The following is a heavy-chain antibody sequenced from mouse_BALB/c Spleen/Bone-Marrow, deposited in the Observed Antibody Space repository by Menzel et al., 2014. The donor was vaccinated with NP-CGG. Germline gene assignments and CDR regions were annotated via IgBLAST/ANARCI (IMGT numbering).Heavy chain of an antibody. D-gene: IGHD2-14*01. J-gene: IGHJ2*01. CDR3: ALYYRYDYFDY. V-gene: IGHV1-7*01. CDR1: GYTFTSYW. CDR2: INPSTTYS. Sequence: VQGVESGAELAKPGASVKMSCKASGYTFTSYWMHWVKQRPGQGLEWIGYINPSTTYSAYNQKFKDKATLTADKSSSTAYMQLSSLTSEDSAVYYCALYYRYDYFDYWGQGTTLTVPA.